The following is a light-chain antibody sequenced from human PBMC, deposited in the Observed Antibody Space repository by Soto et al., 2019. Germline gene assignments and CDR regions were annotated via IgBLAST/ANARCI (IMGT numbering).Light chain of an antibody. V-gene: IGKV2-30*01. CDR1: EILVYSDGDSY. J-gene: IGKJ5*01. CDR2: KAS. Sequence: DVVLTQSPLSLPVTLGQPSSISWRSSEILVYSDGDSYLNWFHQRPGQSPRRLIYKASNRASGVPDRFSGSGSGTDFTLKISRVEAVDVGIYYCMQATHWPLTFGQGTRLEIK. CDR3: MQATHWPLT.